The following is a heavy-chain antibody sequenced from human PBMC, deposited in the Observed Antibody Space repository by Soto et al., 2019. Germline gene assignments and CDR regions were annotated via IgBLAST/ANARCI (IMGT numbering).Heavy chain of an antibody. CDR2: ISGSGGST. CDR1: GFTFSSYA. D-gene: IGHD3-3*01. Sequence: GSLRLSCAASGFTFSSYAMSWVRQAPGKGLEWVSAISGSGGSTYYADSVKGRFTISRDNSKNTLYLQMNSLRAEDTAVYYCALESEYYDFWSGFGYWGQGTLVTVSS. J-gene: IGHJ4*02. CDR3: ALESEYYDFWSGFGY. V-gene: IGHV3-23*01.